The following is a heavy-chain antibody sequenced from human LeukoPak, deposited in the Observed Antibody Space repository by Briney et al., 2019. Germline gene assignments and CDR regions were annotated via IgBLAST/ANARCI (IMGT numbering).Heavy chain of an antibody. D-gene: IGHD6-6*01. V-gene: IGHV1-2*02. CDR3: AREEEYSSSYYFDY. CDR2: INPNSGGT. CDR1: GYTFTRYY. J-gene: IGHJ4*02. Sequence: ASVKASCKASGYTFTRYYMHWVRQAPGQRLEWMGWINPNSGGTNYAQKFQGRVTMTRDTSISTAYMALSRLRSDDTAVYYCAREEEYSSSYYFDYWGQGTLVTVSS.